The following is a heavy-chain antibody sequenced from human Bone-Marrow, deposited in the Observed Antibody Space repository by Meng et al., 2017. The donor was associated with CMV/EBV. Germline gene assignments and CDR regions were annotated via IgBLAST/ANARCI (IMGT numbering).Heavy chain of an antibody. CDR3: ARDGSYYDILTGYLYYFDY. CDR2: MNPNSGNT. V-gene: IGHV1-8*01. J-gene: IGHJ4*02. Sequence: ASVKVSCKASGYTFTSYDINWVLQAPGQGLEWMGWMNPNSGNTGYAQKFQGRVTMTRSTSISTAYMELSSLRSEDTAVYYCARDGSYYDILTGYLYYFDYWGQGTLVTVSS. CDR1: GYTFTSYD. D-gene: IGHD3-9*01.